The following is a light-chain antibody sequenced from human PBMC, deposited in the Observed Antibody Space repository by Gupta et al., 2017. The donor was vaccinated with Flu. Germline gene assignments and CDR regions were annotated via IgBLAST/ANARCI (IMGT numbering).Light chain of an antibody. Sequence: ASVGDRVTITCRASQSIRSWLAWYQQKPGQAPNVLTYKTSALESCVPSRFSGSGSGTDFTLTISSLQPEDFETSYFLQHNNYPLTVGQGIKV. CDR1: QSIRSW. CDR3: LQHNNYPLT. J-gene: IGKJ1*01. CDR2: KTS. V-gene: IGKV1-5*03.